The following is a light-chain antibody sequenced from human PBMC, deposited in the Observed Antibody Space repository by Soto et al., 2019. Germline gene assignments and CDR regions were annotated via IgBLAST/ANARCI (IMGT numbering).Light chain of an antibody. CDR2: RAS. V-gene: IGKV3-20*01. CDR1: QSVSSSF. J-gene: IGKJ4*01. CDR3: QPHESSPLT. Sequence: EIVLTQSPDTLSLSPGERATLSCRASQSVSSSFLAWYQQKPGQAPRLLIYRASSRATGIPDRFTGSGSGTDFTLTISRLEPEDFAVYYCQPHESSPLTFGGGAKVEIK.